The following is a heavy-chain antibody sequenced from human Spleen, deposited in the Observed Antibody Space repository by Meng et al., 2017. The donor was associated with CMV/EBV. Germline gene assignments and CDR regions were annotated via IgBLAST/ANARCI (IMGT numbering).Heavy chain of an antibody. J-gene: IGHJ4*02. Sequence: SETLSLTCSVSGGSISSRSYYWGWIRQPPGKGLEWIGEINHSGSTNYNPSLKSRVTISVDTSKNQFSLKLSSVTAADTAVYYCARSVYAIEDYFDYWGQGTLVTVSS. CDR3: ARSVYAIEDYFDY. D-gene: IGHD2-8*01. V-gene: IGHV4-39*07. CDR2: INHSGST. CDR1: GGSISSRSYY.